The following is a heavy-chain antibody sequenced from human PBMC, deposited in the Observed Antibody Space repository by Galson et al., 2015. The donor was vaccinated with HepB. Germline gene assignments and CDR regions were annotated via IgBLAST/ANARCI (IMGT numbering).Heavy chain of an antibody. D-gene: IGHD1-26*01. CDR1: GFTFSSYW. V-gene: IGHV3-7*03. CDR2: IKQDGSEK. Sequence: SLRLSCAASGFTFSSYWMSWVRQAPGKGLEWVANIKQDGSEKYYVDSVKGRFTISRDNAKNSLYLQMNSLRAEDTAVYYCARGVGATLLNAFDIWGQGTMVTVSS. J-gene: IGHJ3*02. CDR3: ARGVGATLLNAFDI.